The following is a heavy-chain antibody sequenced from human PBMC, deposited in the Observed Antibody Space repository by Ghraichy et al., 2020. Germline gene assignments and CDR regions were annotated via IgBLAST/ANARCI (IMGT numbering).Heavy chain of an antibody. CDR3: ATGYSSSWYARGHYYMDV. D-gene: IGHD6-13*01. J-gene: IGHJ6*03. V-gene: IGHV4-59*01. CDR2: IYYSGST. Sequence: SETLSLTCTVSGGSISSYYWSWIRQPPGKGLEWIGYIYYSGSTNYNPSLKSRVTISVDTSKNQFSLKLSSVTAADTAVYDCATGYSSSWYARGHYYMDVWGKGTTVTVSS. CDR1: GGSISSYY.